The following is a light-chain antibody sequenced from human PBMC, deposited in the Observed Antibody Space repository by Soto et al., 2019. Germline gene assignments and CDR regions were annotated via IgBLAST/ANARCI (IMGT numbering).Light chain of an antibody. Sequence: QSALTQPPSVSGSPGQSVAISCTGTSSDVGNSNGVSWYHQPPGKAPKLMIYDVNNRPSGVPDRFSGSKSGNTASLTISGLQAEDEGDYYCSSYTSSSTYVFGTGTKLTVL. V-gene: IGLV2-18*02. CDR1: SSDVGNSNG. CDR3: SSYTSSSTYV. J-gene: IGLJ1*01. CDR2: DVN.